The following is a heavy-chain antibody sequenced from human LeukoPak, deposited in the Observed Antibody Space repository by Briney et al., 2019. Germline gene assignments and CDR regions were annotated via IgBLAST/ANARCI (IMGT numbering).Heavy chain of an antibody. CDR1: GFTFRSYE. CDR2: ISSSGSTI. J-gene: IGHJ4*02. D-gene: IGHD4-17*01. CDR3: TTSLSIATSSNY. V-gene: IGHV3-48*03. Sequence: GGSLRLSCAASGFTFRSYEKNWVRQAPGKGLEWVSYISSSGSTIYYADSVKGRFTISRDNAKRSVYLEMNSLRVEDTAVYYRTTSLSIATSSNYWGQGTLVTVSS.